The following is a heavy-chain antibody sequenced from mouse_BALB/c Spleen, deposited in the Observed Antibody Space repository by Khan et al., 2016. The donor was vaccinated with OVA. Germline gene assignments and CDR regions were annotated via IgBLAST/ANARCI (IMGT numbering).Heavy chain of an antibody. D-gene: IGHD1-1*01. Sequence: EVQLVESGGGLVQPGGSRKLSCAASGFTFSSYGVHWVRQAPERGLEWVAYISGDSTTINYADTVKGRFTISRDNPKNTLFLQMTSLMSEDTAKYYCATSYFYGYYFDHWGPGTTLTVSS. CDR2: ISGDSTTI. CDR3: ATSYFYGYYFDH. J-gene: IGHJ2*01. CDR1: GFTFSSYG. V-gene: IGHV5-17*02.